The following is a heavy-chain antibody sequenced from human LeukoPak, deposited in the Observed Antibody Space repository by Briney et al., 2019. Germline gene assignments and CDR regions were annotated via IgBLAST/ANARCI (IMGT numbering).Heavy chain of an antibody. Sequence: SETLSLTCAVYGGSFSGYYWSWIRQPPGKGLEWIGEINHSGSTNYNASLKSRVTISVDTSKNQFSLKLSSVTAADTAVYYCARGHYGSGRSWFDPWGQGTLVTVSS. V-gene: IGHV4-34*01. J-gene: IGHJ5*02. D-gene: IGHD3-10*01. CDR3: ARGHYGSGRSWFDP. CDR1: GGSFSGYY. CDR2: INHSGST.